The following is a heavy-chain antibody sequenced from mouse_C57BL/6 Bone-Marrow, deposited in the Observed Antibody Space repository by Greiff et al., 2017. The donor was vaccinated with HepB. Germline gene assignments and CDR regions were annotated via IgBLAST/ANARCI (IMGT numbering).Heavy chain of an antibody. V-gene: IGHV5-15*01. CDR1: GFTFSDYG. CDR3: ARRGDYYGSSPMDY. Sequence: EVQRVESGGGLVQPGGSLKLSCAASGFTFSDYGMAWVRQAPRKGPEWVAFISNLAYSIYYADTVTGRFTISRENAKNTLYLEMSSLRSEDTAMYYCARRGDYYGSSPMDYWGQGTSVTVSS. J-gene: IGHJ4*01. D-gene: IGHD1-1*01. CDR2: ISNLAYSI.